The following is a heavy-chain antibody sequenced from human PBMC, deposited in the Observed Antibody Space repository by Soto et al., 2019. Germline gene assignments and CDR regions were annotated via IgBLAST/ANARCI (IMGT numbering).Heavy chain of an antibody. CDR3: PKDQHGDRDGATEGAAS. Sequence: QVQVVESGGGVVQPGRSLTLSCAASGFTFSTYGMHWVRQAPGKGLEWVAIVSYDGSRKHYVDSVKGRFAISRDNSMNALYQKLTSRRRGHRVMSYFPKDQHGDRDGATEGAASGGQGTLVPLSS. CDR1: GFTFSTYG. J-gene: IGHJ4*02. CDR2: VSYDGSRK. D-gene: IGHD2-15*01. V-gene: IGHV3-30*18.